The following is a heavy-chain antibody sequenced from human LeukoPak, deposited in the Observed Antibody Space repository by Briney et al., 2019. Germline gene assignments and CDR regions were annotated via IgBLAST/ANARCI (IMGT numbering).Heavy chain of an antibody. D-gene: IGHD3-22*01. J-gene: IGHJ6*02. CDR2: IYPGDSDT. CDR3: ARIPHYYDSSGYYHHSYYYYGMDV. Sequence: GESLKISCKGSGYSFTSYWIGWVRQMPGKGLEWMGIIYPGDSDTRYSPSFQGQVTISADKSISTAYLQWSSLKASDTAMYYCARIPHYYDSSGYYHHSYYYYGMDVWGQGTTVTVSS. CDR1: GYSFTSYW. V-gene: IGHV5-51*01.